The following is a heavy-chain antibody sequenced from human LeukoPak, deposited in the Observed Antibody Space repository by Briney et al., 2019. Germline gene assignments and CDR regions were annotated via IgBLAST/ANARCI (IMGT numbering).Heavy chain of an antibody. CDR3: TRHYDSSGYYYVDAFDI. V-gene: IGHV3-73*01. Sequence: PGGSLRLSCAASGFTFSSYSMNWVRQASGKGLEWVGRIRSKANSYATAYAASVKGRFTISRDDSKNTAYLQMNSLKTEDTAVYYCTRHYDSSGYYYVDAFDIWGQGTMVTVSS. D-gene: IGHD3-22*01. CDR1: GFTFSSYS. CDR2: IRSKANSYAT. J-gene: IGHJ3*02.